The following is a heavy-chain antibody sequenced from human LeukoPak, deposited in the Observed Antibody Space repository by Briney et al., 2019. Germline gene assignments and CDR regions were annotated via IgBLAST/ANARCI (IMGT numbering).Heavy chain of an antibody. Sequence: GGSLRLSCVASGFPFSSYEMNWVRQAPGKGLEWVSYISSIGTIYYADSVKGRFTISRDNAKNSLYLQMNSLRAEDTAVCYCARGGYYYDSSAYSDYWGQGTLVTVSS. D-gene: IGHD3-22*01. CDR3: ARGGYYYDSSAYSDY. CDR1: GFPFSSYE. CDR2: ISSIGTI. J-gene: IGHJ4*02. V-gene: IGHV3-48*03.